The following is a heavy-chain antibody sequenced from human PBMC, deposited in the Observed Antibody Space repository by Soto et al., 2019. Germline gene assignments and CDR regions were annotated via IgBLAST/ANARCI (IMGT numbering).Heavy chain of an antibody. Sequence: PGESLKISCKGSGYSLTSYWISWVRQMPGKGLEWMGRIDPSDSYTNYSPSFQGHVTISADKSISTAYLQWSSLKASDTAMYYCARHLDRFSKNTRYFDWLKNYYYYYGMDVWGQGTTVTVSS. CDR2: IDPSDSYT. D-gene: IGHD3-9*01. CDR1: GYSLTSYW. V-gene: IGHV5-10-1*01. J-gene: IGHJ6*02. CDR3: ARHLDRFSKNTRYFDWLKNYYYYYGMDV.